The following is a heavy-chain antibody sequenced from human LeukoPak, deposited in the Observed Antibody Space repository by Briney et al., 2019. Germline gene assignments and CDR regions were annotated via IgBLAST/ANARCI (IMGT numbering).Heavy chain of an antibody. V-gene: IGHV3-7*04. CDR1: GFTFSSYW. CDR2: IKQDGSEK. D-gene: IGHD6-13*01. Sequence: GGSLRLSCAASGFTFSSYWMSWVRQAPGKGLEWVANIKQDGSEKFYVDSVKGRFTISRDNAKNPLYLQMNSLRAEDTAVYYCARDYFTSAAAVNWFDPWGQGTLVTVSS. J-gene: IGHJ5*02. CDR3: ARDYFTSAAAVNWFDP.